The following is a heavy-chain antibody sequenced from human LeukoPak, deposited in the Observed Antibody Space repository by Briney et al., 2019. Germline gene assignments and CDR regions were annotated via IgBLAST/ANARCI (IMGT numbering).Heavy chain of an antibody. CDR3: ARGCTSCQRNFDY. CDR2: INPGNGNT. CDR1: GDRFTSYA. V-gene: IGHV1-3*01. D-gene: IGHD2-2*01. J-gene: IGHJ4*02. Sequence: ASVKVSSKASGDRFTSYAIRCVRQAPGQRFEWMGWINPGNGNTKYSQNFQGRVAITRDTSANTAYMELTSLTFEDTAVYYCARGCTSCQRNFDYWGQGTLVTVSS.